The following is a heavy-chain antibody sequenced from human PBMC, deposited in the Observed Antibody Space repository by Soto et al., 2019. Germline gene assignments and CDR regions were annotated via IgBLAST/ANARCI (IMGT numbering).Heavy chain of an antibody. CDR3: ASSVAKYDYYGMDV. J-gene: IGHJ6*02. V-gene: IGHV1-69*12. D-gene: IGHD5-12*01. CDR1: GGTFSSYA. CDR2: IIPIFGTA. Sequence: QVQLVQSGAEVKKPGSSVKVSCKASGGTFSSYAISWVRQAPGQGLEWMGGIIPIFGTANYAQKFQGRVTITADEATSTADMELSSLRSEDTAVYYCASSVAKYDYYGMDVWGQGTTVTVSS.